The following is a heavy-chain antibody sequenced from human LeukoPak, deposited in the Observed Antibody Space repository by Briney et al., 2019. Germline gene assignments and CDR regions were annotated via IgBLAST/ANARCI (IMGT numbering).Heavy chain of an antibody. CDR1: GYTFTNYG. CDR3: ARDRGRAPFDP. J-gene: IGHJ5*02. Sequence: GASVNVSCKASGYTFTNYGFSWVRQAPGQGLEWMGWISANNGNTNYAQKLQGRVTMTTDTSTSTAYMELRSLRSDDTAVYYCARDRGRAPFDPWGQGTLVTVSS. CDR2: ISANNGNT. D-gene: IGHD3-10*01. V-gene: IGHV1-18*01.